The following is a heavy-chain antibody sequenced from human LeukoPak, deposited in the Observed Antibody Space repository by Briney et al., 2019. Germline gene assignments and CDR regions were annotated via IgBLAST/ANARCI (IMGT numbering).Heavy chain of an antibody. Sequence: PGGSLRLSCAASGFTFSSYAMSWVRQAPGKGLEWVSQISGSGDDTYYAESVKGRFTISRDNSENTLYLQMNRLRAEDTAVYYCTPLGKAWYFDRWGRGTLVTVSS. D-gene: IGHD3-16*01. J-gene: IGHJ2*01. V-gene: IGHV3-23*01. CDR1: GFTFSSYA. CDR3: TPLGKAWYFDR. CDR2: ISGSGDDT.